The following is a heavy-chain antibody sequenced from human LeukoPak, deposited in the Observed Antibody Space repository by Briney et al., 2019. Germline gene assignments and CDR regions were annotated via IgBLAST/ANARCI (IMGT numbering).Heavy chain of an antibody. CDR3: ARVLYSSGWYGDHY. Sequence: PGGSLRLSCAASGFTFSSYNMNWVRQAPGKGLEWVSYISSSGSTIYYADSVKGRFTISRDNAKNSLYLQMNSLRAEDTAVYYCARVLYSSGWYGDHYWGQGTLVTVSS. CDR1: GFTFSSYN. V-gene: IGHV3-48*01. D-gene: IGHD6-19*01. J-gene: IGHJ4*02. CDR2: ISSSGSTI.